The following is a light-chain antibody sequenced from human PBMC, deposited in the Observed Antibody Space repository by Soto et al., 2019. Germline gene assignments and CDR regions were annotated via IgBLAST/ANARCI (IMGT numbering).Light chain of an antibody. CDR1: QSISSN. CDR3: QQYNNWPPYT. V-gene: IGKV3-15*01. J-gene: IGKJ2*01. Sequence: EIGMTQSPATLSVSPGERATLSCRASQSISSNLAWYQQKPGQAPRRLIYGASTRAAGIPARFSGSGSGTGFSLTISSLQSEDFAVYYCQQYNNWPPYTFGQGTKLEIK. CDR2: GAS.